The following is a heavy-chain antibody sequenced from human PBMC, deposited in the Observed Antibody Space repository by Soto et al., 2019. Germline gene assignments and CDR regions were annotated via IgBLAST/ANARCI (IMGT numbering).Heavy chain of an antibody. J-gene: IGHJ4*02. V-gene: IGHV3-30*18. Sequence: QVQLVESGGGVVQPGRSLRLSCAASGFTFSHYAMHWVRQARGKGLELVALMSYDGRNEYYADSVKGRFTISRDNSKNTLYLQMNSLRAEDTAVYYCAKDGSHNFDYWGQGTLVTVSS. CDR2: MSYDGRNE. D-gene: IGHD1-26*01. CDR3: AKDGSHNFDY. CDR1: GFTFSHYA.